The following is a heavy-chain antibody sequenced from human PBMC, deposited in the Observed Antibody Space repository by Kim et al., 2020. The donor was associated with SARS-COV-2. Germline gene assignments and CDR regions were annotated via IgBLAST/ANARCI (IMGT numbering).Heavy chain of an antibody. D-gene: IGHD3-16*01. CDR1: GFTFSTYA. CDR2: IYTGGSKT. CDR3: AKAKGGPRPFFYYYGLDV. V-gene: IGHV3-23*03. Sequence: GGSLRLSCAASGFTFSTYAMSWVRQAPGKGLEWVSVIYTGGSKTHYIDSVEGRFSISRDNSKSTLYLEMNSLRADDTAVYYCAKAKGGPRPFFYYYGLDVWGQGTTVTVSS. J-gene: IGHJ6*02.